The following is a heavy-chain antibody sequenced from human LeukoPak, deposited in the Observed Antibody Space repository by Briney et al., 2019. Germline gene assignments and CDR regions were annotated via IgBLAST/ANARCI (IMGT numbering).Heavy chain of an antibody. V-gene: IGHV5-51*01. CDR3: ARPVTSARGRDFHD. CDR2: IWPSDSDT. D-gene: IGHD3-16*01. Sequence: GESLKISCQGSGYNFKSHWIGRVRQVPGKGLEWMGIIWPSDSDTKYSPSFQGQVTFSADTSINTAYLQWSSLKASDTAMYYCARPVTSARGRDFHDWGQGTLVTVSS. J-gene: IGHJ4*02. CDR1: GYNFKSHW.